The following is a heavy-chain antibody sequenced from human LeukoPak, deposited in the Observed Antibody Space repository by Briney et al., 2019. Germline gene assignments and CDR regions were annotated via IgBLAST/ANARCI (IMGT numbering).Heavy chain of an antibody. CDR2: ISGSGDTI. D-gene: IGHD3-10*01. V-gene: IGHV3-48*04. CDR3: ARVFSGAALDF. Sequence: PGGSLRLSCAASGFTFSSYSMNWVRQAPGKGLEWVSYISGSGDTIFYADSVKGRFTISRDNAKHSLFLQMDSLRVEDTALYYCARVFSGAALDFWGQGTLVTVSS. J-gene: IGHJ4*02. CDR1: GFTFSSYS.